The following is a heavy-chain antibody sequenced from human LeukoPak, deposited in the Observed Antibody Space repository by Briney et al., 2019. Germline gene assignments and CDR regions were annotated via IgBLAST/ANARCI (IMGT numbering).Heavy chain of an antibody. CDR1: GFTFSSYA. D-gene: IGHD3-22*01. CDR2: IKQDGSEK. CDR3: ARAPPDYYYDSSGYEDY. V-gene: IGHV3-7*01. Sequence: GRSLRLSCAASGFTFSSYAMHWVRQAPGKGLEWVANIKQDGSEKYYVDSVKGRFTISRDNAKNSLYLQMNSLRAEDTAVYYCARAPPDYYYDSSGYEDYWGQGTLVTVSS. J-gene: IGHJ4*02.